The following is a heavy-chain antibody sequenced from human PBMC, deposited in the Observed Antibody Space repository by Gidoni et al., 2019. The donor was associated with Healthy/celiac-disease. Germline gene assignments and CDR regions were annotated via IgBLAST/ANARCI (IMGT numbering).Heavy chain of an antibody. V-gene: IGHV3-23*01. CDR3: AKLELRDGWFDP. J-gene: IGHJ5*02. CDR1: GFTFSSYA. CDR2: ISGSGGST. Sequence: EVQLLESGGGLVQPGGSLRLSCAASGFTFSSYAMGWVRQAPGKGREWVSAISGSGGSTYYADSVKGRFTISRDNPKNTLYLQMNSLRAEDTAVYYCAKLELRDGWFDPWGQGTLVTVSS. D-gene: IGHD1-7*01.